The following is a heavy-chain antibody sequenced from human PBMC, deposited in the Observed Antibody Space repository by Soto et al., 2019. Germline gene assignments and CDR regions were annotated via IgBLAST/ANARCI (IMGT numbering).Heavy chain of an antibody. CDR2: IIPIFGTA. Sequence: QVQLVQSGAEVKKPGSSVKVSCKASGGTFSSYAISWVRQAPGQGLEWMGGIIPIFGTANYAQKFQGRVTITADESTSTAYMELSSMRSEDTAVYYCARGATERQYSSGRRYYDYGMDVWGQGTTVTVSS. J-gene: IGHJ6*02. V-gene: IGHV1-69*01. CDR1: GGTFSSYA. D-gene: IGHD6-19*01. CDR3: ARGATERQYSSGRRYYDYGMDV.